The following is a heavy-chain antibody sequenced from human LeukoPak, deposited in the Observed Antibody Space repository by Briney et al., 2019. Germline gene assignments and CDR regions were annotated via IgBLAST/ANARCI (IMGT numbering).Heavy chain of an antibody. CDR1: GGSISSSSYY. J-gene: IGHJ4*02. V-gene: IGHV4-39*07. Sequence: SETLSLTCTVSGGSISSSSYYWGWIRQPPGKGLEWIGSIYYSGSTYYNPSLKSRVTISVDTSKNQFSLKLSSVTAADTAVYYCAAYYYDSSGYLVLRLWGQGTLVTVSS. CDR2: IYYSGST. CDR3: AAYYYDSSGYLVLRL. D-gene: IGHD3-22*01.